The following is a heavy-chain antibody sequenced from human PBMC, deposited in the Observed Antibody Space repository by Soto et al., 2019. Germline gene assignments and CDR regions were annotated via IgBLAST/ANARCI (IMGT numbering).Heavy chain of an antibody. V-gene: IGHV4-4*07. CDR3: AREPLAHSYFDL. CDR1: GGSTSGYY. CDR2: MYNSERT. J-gene: IGHJ4*02. Sequence: PSETLSLTCTVSGGSTSGYYWSWIRQPAGKGLEWIGRMYNSERTNYNPSLKSRVTMSMDTSKNQFSLKLTSVTAADTAVYFCAREPLAHSYFDLWGQGTLVTVS.